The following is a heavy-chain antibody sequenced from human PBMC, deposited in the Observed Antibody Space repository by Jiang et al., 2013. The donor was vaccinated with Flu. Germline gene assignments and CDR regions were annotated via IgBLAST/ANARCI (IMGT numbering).Heavy chain of an antibody. CDR3: ARHDSSGYDDAFDI. V-gene: IGHV4-59*01. Sequence: KPSETLSLTCTVSGGSISSYYWSWIRQPPGKGLEWIGYIYYSGSTNYNPSLKSRVTISVDTSKNQFSLKLSSVTAADTAVYYCARHDSSGYDDAFDIWGQGTMVTVSS. CDR1: GGSISSYY. D-gene: IGHD3-22*01. CDR2: IYYSGST. J-gene: IGHJ3*02.